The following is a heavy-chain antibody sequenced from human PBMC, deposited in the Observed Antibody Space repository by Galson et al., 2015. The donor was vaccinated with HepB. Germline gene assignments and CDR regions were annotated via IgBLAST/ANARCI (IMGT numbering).Heavy chain of an antibody. V-gene: IGHV3-23*01. CDR2: ISGSGGTI. D-gene: IGHD1-26*01. CDR1: GFTFSSYA. Sequence: SLRLCCEASGFTFSSYAMSWVRQALGKGLEWAAVISGSGGTIYYADSGKGTFTDSRDNSKNTLYLQLNSLRAEDTAVYYCARERYSGSYYSGYRTYSLAYWGQGTLVTVSS. J-gene: IGHJ4*02. CDR3: ARERYSGSYYSGYRTYSLAY.